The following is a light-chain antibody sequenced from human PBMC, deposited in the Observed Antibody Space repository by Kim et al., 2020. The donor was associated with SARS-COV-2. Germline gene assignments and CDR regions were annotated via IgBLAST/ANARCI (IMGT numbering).Light chain of an antibody. CDR2: DAS. CDR3: QQRYNWPLT. J-gene: IGKJ4*01. V-gene: IGKV3-11*01. CDR1: QSVGTY. Sequence: LSPGERATVSCRASQSVGTYLAWCQQKPGQAPRLLIYDASNRATGIPARITGSGSGTDFTLTITSLAPEDFAVYYCQQRYNWPLTFGGGTKVDIK.